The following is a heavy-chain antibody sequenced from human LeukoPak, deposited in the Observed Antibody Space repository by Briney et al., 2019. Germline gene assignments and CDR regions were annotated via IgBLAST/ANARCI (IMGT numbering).Heavy chain of an antibody. CDR2: IDSDGSST. V-gene: IGHV3-74*01. D-gene: IGHD5-18*01. Sequence: GGSLRLSCAASGFTFSSYWMHWVRQAPGKGLVWVSRIDSDGSSTIYADSVKGRFTVSRDNAKNTLYLQMNSLRAEDTAVYYCAREWGRGYSYDHWGQGTPAIVSS. CDR1: GFTFSSYW. CDR3: AREWGRGYSYDH. J-gene: IGHJ4*02.